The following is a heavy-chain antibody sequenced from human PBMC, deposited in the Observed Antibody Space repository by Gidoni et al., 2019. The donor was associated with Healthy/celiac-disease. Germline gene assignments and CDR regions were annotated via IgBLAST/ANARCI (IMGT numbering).Heavy chain of an antibody. J-gene: IGHJ6*02. D-gene: IGHD2-2*01. CDR3: ASPNGGYCSSTSCYGGLHYYGMDV. CDR2: ISSSGSTI. Sequence: EVQLVESGGGLVQPGGSLRLSCAASGFTFSSYAMNWVRQAPGKGLEWVSSISSSGSTIYYADSVKGRFTISRDNAKNSLYLQMNSLRAEDTAVYYCASPNGGYCSSTSCYGGLHYYGMDVWGQGTTVTVSS. CDR1: GFTFSSYA. V-gene: IGHV3-48*03.